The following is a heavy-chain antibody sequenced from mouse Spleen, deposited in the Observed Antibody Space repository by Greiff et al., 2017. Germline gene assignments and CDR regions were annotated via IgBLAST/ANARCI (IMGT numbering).Heavy chain of an antibody. Sequence: VQLQQPGAELVRPGASVKLSCKASGYTFTSYWINWVKQRPGQGLEWIGNIYPSDSYTNYNQKFKDKATLTVDKSSSTAYMQLSSPTSEDSAVYYCTRSGGYAPYWYFDVWGAGTTVTVSS. CDR3: TRSGGYAPYWYFDV. J-gene: IGHJ1*01. V-gene: IGHV1-69*02. D-gene: IGHD2-2*01. CDR1: GYTFTSYW. CDR2: IYPSDSYT.